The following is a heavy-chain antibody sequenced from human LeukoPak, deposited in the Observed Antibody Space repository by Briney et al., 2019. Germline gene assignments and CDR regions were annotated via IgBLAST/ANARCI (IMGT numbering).Heavy chain of an antibody. CDR3: ARDGGYSGSYGDS. CDR2: IDSSSSTI. Sequence: PGGSLRLSCAASGFTFSSYNMDWVRQAPGKRLEWVSYIDSSSSTIYYADSVKGRFTISRDNAKNSLYLQMNSLRAEDTAAYYCARDGGYSGSYGDSWGQGTLVTVSS. D-gene: IGHD1-26*01. J-gene: IGHJ4*02. V-gene: IGHV3-48*01. CDR1: GFTFSSYN.